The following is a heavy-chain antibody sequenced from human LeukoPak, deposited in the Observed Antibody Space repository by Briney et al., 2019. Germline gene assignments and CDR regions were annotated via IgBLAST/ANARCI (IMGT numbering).Heavy chain of an antibody. CDR1: GFTLSSHA. CDR2: IPYDGSNK. J-gene: IGHJ4*02. CDR3: ARMGCTNWNDAPFDY. Sequence: RGSLRLSCAASGFTLSSHAMHWVRPDPGKGLEWVAVIPYDGSNKYYADSVKGRFTISRDNSKNTLYLQMNSLRAEDTAVYYCARMGCTNWNDAPFDYWGQGTLVTVSS. V-gene: IGHV3-30*04. D-gene: IGHD1-1*01.